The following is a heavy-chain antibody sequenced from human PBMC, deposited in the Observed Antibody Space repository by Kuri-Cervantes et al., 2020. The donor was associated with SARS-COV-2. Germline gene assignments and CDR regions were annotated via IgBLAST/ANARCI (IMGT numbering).Heavy chain of an antibody. CDR1: GGSVSSGSYY. D-gene: IGHD3-3*01. V-gene: IGHV4-61*01. CDR2: IYYSGST. CDR3: ARVAYYDSRFDP. J-gene: IGHJ5*02. Sequence: SETLSLTCTVSGGSVSSGSYYWSWIRQPPGKGLEWIGYIYYSGSTNYNPSLKSRVTISVDTSKNQFSLKLSSVTAADTAVYYCARVAYYDSRFDPWGQGTLVTVSS.